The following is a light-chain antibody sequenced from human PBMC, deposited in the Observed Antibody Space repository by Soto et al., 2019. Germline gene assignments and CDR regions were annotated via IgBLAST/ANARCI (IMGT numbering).Light chain of an antibody. CDR1: QYINTR. Sequence: EIVLTQSPATLSSFPVDRVTLSCRASQYINTRLAWYQHRPGQAPRLLIYQASIRAAGIPARFSASGTGTDFTLTISDVQPEDFAVYYRHKRQSWPRKFGQGTKVDIK. CDR2: QAS. V-gene: IGKV3-11*01. CDR3: HKRQSWPRK. J-gene: IGKJ1*01.